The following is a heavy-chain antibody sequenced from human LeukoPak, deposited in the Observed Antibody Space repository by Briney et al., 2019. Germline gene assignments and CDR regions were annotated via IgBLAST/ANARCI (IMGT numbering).Heavy chain of an antibody. Sequence: GGSLRLSCAASGFTFSSYAMHWVRQAPGKGLEWVAVISYDGSNKYYADSVKGRFTISRDNSKNTLCLQMNSLRAEDTAVYYCARSYYEYYYDSSGYYRPYFDYWGQGTLVTVSS. V-gene: IGHV3-30*04. D-gene: IGHD3-22*01. CDR3: ARSYYEYYYDSSGYYRPYFDY. CDR1: GFTFSSYA. CDR2: ISYDGSNK. J-gene: IGHJ4*02.